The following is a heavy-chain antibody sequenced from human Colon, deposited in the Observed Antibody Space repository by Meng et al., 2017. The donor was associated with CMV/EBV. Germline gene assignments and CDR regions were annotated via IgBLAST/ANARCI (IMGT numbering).Heavy chain of an antibody. Sequence: GESLKISCAASGFTFSEFYMSWIRQAPGKGLEWIAYMNNSDSSIYYADSVKGRFTISRDNAKKSLYLQMNSLRAEDTAVYYCARGRQYQLPLDYWGQGTTVTVSS. CDR2: MNNSDSSI. CDR3: ARGRQYQLPLDY. J-gene: IGHJ4*03. D-gene: IGHD2-2*01. CDR1: GFTFSEFY. V-gene: IGHV3-11*01.